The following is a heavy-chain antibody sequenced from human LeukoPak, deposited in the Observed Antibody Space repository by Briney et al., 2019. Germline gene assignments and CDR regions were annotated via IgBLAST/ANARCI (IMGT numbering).Heavy chain of an antibody. V-gene: IGHV3-48*03. D-gene: IGHD2-15*01. J-gene: IGHJ6*04. CDR1: GFPLKSFE. Sequence: GGSPRLSRAASGFPLKSFEKKWGRQAPGEGGGGGLYICCNGSTIYYADSVKGRLTISRDNAKNSLYLQMNSLRAEDTAVYYCARAGYCSGGSCYYMSFGMDVWGKGTTVTVSS. CDR2: ICCNGSTI. CDR3: ARAGYCSGGSCYYMSFGMDV.